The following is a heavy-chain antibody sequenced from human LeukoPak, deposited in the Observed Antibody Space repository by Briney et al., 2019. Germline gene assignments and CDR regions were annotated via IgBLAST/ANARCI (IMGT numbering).Heavy chain of an antibody. CDR2: INHSGST. CDR1: GGSFSGYY. J-gene: IGHJ4*01. CDR3: ARVRSYDFWSGYLPYFDY. V-gene: IGHV4-34*01. D-gene: IGHD3-3*01. Sequence: PSETLSLTCAVYGGSFSGYYWSWIRQPPGKGLEWIGEINHSGSTNYNPSLKSRVTISVDTSKNQFTLKLSSVTAADTAVYYCARVRSYDFWSGYLPYFDYWGHRTLVTVSS.